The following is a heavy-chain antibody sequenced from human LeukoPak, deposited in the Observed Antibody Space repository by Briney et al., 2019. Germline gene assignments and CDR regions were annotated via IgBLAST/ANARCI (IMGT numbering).Heavy chain of an antibody. CDR2: INHIGTT. CDR1: GGSFSPYP. J-gene: IGHJ4*02. D-gene: IGHD2-2*01. CDR3: ARGLTTSWASRHFFDF. V-gene: IGHV4-34*01. Sequence: SETLSLTCAVNGGSFSPYPWSWIRQPPGKGLEWIGDINHIGTTNYNPSLKSRVIISVDTSKNQISLRLSSVTAADTAVYFCARGLTTSWASRHFFDFWGQGTLVTVSS.